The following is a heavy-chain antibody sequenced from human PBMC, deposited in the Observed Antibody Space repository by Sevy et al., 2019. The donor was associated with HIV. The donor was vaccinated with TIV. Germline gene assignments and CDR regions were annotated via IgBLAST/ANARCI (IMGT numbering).Heavy chain of an antibody. Sequence: GGSLRLSCAASGFTFSSYGMHWVRQAPGKGLEWVAVIWYDGSNKYYADSVKGRFTISRDNSKNTLYLQMNSLRAEDTAVYYCARDPLPCGDYLAYYFDYWGQGTLVTVSS. CDR2: IWYDGSNK. CDR3: ARDPLPCGDYLAYYFDY. J-gene: IGHJ4*02. D-gene: IGHD4-17*01. V-gene: IGHV3-33*01. CDR1: GFTFSSYG.